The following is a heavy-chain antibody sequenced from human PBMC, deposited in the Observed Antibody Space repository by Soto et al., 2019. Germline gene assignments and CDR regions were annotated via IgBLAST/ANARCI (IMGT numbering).Heavy chain of an antibody. D-gene: IGHD3-3*01. CDR2: ISSSGSTI. V-gene: IGHV3-11*01. Sequence: QVQLVESGGGLVKPGGSLRLSCAASGFTFSDYYMSWIRQAPGKGLEWVSYISSSGSTIYYADSVKGRFTISRDNAKNSLYLQMNSVRAEDTAVYYCARGHVLRFLEWLLSHYYGMDVWGQGTTVTVSS. J-gene: IGHJ6*02. CDR1: GFTFSDYY. CDR3: ARGHVLRFLEWLLSHYYGMDV.